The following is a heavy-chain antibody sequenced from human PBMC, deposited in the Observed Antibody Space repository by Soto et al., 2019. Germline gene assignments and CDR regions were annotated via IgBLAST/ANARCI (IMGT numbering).Heavy chain of an antibody. CDR1: GFTFSSYT. V-gene: IGHV3-23*01. CDR2: ISGSGGST. D-gene: IGHD6-13*01. Sequence: RSLSCAASGFTFSSYTMSWVRQAPGKALEWVSAISGSGGSTYYADSVKGRFTISRDNSKNTLYLQMNSLRAEDTAVYYWSKMIHAHQLGENWFDHWGQGTLVTVSS. CDR3: SKMIHAHQLGENWFDH. J-gene: IGHJ5*02.